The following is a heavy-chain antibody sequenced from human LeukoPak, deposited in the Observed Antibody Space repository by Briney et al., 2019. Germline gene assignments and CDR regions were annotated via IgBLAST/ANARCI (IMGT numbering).Heavy chain of an antibody. J-gene: IGHJ4*02. CDR3: ARHLTVGYSYGYLDY. CDR1: GGSISTSDNH. V-gene: IGHV4-39*01. CDR2: IHYSGST. D-gene: IGHD5-18*01. Sequence: PSETLSLTCSVSGGSISTSDNHWGWIRQPPGKGLEWIGSIHYSGSTYYKSSLKSRVTISVDTSKNQFSLKLSSVTAADTAVYYCARHLTVGYSYGYLDYWGQGTLVTVSS.